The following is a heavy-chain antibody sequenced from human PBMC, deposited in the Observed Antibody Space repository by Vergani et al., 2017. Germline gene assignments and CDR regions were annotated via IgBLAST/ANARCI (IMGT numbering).Heavy chain of an antibody. CDR1: GGSISSGSYY. CDR3: ARGAAPYYYYGMDV. J-gene: IGHJ6*02. D-gene: IGHD6-25*01. CDR2: IYTSGST. V-gene: IGHV4-61*02. Sequence: QVQLQESGPGLVKPSQTLSLTCTVSGGSISSGSYYWSWIRQPAGKGLEWIGRIYTSGSTTYNPSLKSRFPLSVDTSKTQFSLKLSSVTAADTAVYYCARGAAPYYYYGMDVWGQGTTVTVSS.